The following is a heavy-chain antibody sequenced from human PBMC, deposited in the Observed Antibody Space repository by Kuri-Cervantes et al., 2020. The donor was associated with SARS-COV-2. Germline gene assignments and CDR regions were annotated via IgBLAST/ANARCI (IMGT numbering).Heavy chain of an antibody. CDR1: GLTCSTFA. J-gene: IGHJ4*02. V-gene: IGHV3-23*03. CDR3: AKDLYESGGYTWAY. CDR2: IDNAASNT. Sequence: LSLTCAASGLTCSTFAMGWVRQAPGKGLEWVSFIDNAASNTYYADVVKGRFTISSDSSTNMVSLQMNSLRGDDTAVYYCAKDLYESGGYTWAYWGQGTRVTVSS. D-gene: IGHD3-22*01.